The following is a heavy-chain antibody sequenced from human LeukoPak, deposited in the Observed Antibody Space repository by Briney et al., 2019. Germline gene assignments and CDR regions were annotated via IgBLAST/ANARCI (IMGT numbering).Heavy chain of an antibody. CDR2: ISSSSSTI. D-gene: IGHD6-13*01. V-gene: IGHV3-48*01. CDR3: ARGGIAPH. J-gene: IGHJ4*02. CDR1: GFTFSSYA. Sequence: PGGSLRLSCAASGFTFSSYAMSWVRQAPGKGLEWVSYISSSSSTIYYADSVKGRFTISRDNAKNSLYLQMNSLRAEDTAVYYCARGGIAPHWGQGTLATVSS.